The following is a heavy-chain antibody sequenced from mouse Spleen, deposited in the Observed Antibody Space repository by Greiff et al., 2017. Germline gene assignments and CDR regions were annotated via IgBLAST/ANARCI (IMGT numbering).Heavy chain of an antibody. CDR1: EYEFPSHD. CDR3: ARWSLDGYYGYFDV. CDR2: INSDGGST. V-gene: IGHV5-2*02. J-gene: IGHJ1*01. D-gene: IGHD2-3*01. Sequence: EVKVEESGGGLVQPRESLKLSCESNEYEFPSHDMSWVRKTPEKRLELVAAINSDGGSTYYPDTMERRFIISRDNTKKTLYLQMSSLRSEDTALYYCARWSLDGYYGYFDVWGAGTTVTVSS.